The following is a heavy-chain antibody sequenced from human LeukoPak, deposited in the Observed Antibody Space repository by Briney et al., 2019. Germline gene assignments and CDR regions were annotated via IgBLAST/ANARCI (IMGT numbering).Heavy chain of an antibody. CDR3: AREHTIAATGTHWFDP. V-gene: IGHV3-21*01. J-gene: IGHJ5*02. Sequence: GGSLRLSCTTSGFSFSSYSMNWVRQTPGKGLGWVSSISSGSSSVFYAESVRGRFTISRDNSENRLYLQMSSLRVEDTAVYYCAREHTIAATGTHWFDPWGQGTLVTVSS. CDR2: ISSGSSSV. D-gene: IGHD6-13*01. CDR1: GFSFSSYS.